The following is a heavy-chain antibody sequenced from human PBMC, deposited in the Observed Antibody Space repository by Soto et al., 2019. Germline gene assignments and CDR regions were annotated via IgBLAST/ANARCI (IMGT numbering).Heavy chain of an antibody. CDR1: GGSFSGYY. CDR3: ARGSVWHYGSGSYYFWFDP. D-gene: IGHD3-10*01. V-gene: IGHV4-34*01. J-gene: IGHJ5*02. Sequence: QVQLQQWGAGLLKPSETLSLTCAVYGGSFSGYYWSWIRQPPGKRLEWIGEINHSGSTNYNPSLKSRVTISVDTSKNQFSLKLSSVTAADTAVYYCARGSVWHYGSGSYYFWFDPWGQGTLVTVSS. CDR2: INHSGST.